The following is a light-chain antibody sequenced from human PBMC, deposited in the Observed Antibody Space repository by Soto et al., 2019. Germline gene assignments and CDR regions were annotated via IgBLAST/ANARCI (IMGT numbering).Light chain of an antibody. V-gene: IGLV2-14*01. CDR2: EVS. Sequence: QSVLTQPASVSGSPGQSITISCTGTSSDVGDYNYVSWYQQHPGKVPKLMIYEVSNRPSGVSNRFSGSKSGNTASLTISGLPAEDEADYYCSSYTSSSNVVFGGGTKVTVL. CDR3: SSYTSSSNVV. CDR1: SSDVGDYNY. J-gene: IGLJ2*01.